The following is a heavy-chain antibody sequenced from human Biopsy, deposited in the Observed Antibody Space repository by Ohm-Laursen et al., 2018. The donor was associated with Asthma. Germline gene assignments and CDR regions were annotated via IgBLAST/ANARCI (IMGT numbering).Heavy chain of an antibody. Sequence: GASVKVSCKASGDSLGSFINYAISWVRQAPRQGLEWMGGLIPVLGTADYAPMFEGRVTITADESTSTAYLELTSLRSEDTAVYYCARTYYDFLTGQVNDAFAIWGQGTLVTVSS. CDR1: GDSLGSFINYA. CDR2: LIPVLGTA. CDR3: ARTYYDFLTGQVNDAFAI. J-gene: IGHJ3*02. V-gene: IGHV1-69*13. D-gene: IGHD3-9*01.